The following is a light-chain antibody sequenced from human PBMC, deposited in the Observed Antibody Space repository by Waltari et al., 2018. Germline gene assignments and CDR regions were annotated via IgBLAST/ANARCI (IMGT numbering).Light chain of an antibody. Sequence: EIVLTQSPGTLSLSPGAGATLSCRTSQTIRTTYLAWYQQKPGQAPTLLIYGTFSRATGIPDRFTGSGSGTDFSLTISSLEAEDFATYYCQQYDISPLTFGGGTKVEIK. CDR1: QTIRTTY. CDR2: GTF. V-gene: IGKV3-20*01. CDR3: QQYDISPLT. J-gene: IGKJ4*01.